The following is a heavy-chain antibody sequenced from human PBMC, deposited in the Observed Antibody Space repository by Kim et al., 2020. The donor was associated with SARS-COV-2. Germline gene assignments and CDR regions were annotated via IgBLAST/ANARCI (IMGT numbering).Heavy chain of an antibody. CDR3: VTAAQIVAPDRNW. CDR2: ILYNSEST. V-gene: IGHV3-23*01. D-gene: IGHD2-2*01. CDR1: GFAFDTYA. J-gene: IGHJ4*02. Sequence: GGSLRLSCAASGFAFDTYAMSWVRQAPGKGLEWVSAILYNSESTYYSDSEKGRFTISRDNSKNTMYLLMDIMRAEDAAVYYCVTAAQIVAPDRNWWGQGTRVTVPS.